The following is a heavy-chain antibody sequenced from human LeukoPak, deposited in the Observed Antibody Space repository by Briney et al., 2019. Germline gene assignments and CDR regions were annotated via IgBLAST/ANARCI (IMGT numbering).Heavy chain of an antibody. CDR1: GGSISSYY. V-gene: IGHV4-4*09. D-gene: IGHD1-26*01. J-gene: IGHJ6*03. CDR3: ARHGSDYYYYYMDV. Sequence: PSETLSLTCTVSGGSISSYYWSWFRQPPGKGLEWIGYIYTSGSTNYNPSLKSRVTISVDTSKNQFSLKLSSVTAADAAVYYCARHGSDYYYYYMDVWGKGTTVTVSS. CDR2: IYTSGST.